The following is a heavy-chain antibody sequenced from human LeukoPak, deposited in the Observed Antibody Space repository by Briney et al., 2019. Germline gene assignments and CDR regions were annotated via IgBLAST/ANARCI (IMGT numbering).Heavy chain of an antibody. V-gene: IGHV3-23*01. D-gene: IGHD1-26*01. CDR1: GFTFSSYA. CDR3: AKDSKIVGPTFRSYHYMDV. Sequence: PGGSLRLSCAASGFTFSSYAMSWVRQAPGKGLEWVSGISGSGGSTYYADSVKGRFTISRDNSKKTLYLQMNSLRAEDTAVYYCAKDSKIVGPTFRSYHYMDVWGKGTTATVSS. CDR2: ISGSGGST. J-gene: IGHJ6*03.